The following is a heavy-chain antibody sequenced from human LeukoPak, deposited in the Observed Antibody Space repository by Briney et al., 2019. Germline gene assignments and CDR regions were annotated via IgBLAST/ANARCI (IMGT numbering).Heavy chain of an antibody. J-gene: IGHJ4*02. CDR1: GYTFTSYG. CDR3: ARLAYDSSGYYLDFDY. CDR2: ISAYNGNT. D-gene: IGHD3-22*01. V-gene: IGHV1-18*01. Sequence: GASVKVSCKASGYTFTSYGISWVRQAPGQGLEWMGWISAYNGNTNYAQKLQGRVTMTTDTSTSTAYMELRSLRSDDTAVYYCARLAYDSSGYYLDFDYWGQGTLVTVSS.